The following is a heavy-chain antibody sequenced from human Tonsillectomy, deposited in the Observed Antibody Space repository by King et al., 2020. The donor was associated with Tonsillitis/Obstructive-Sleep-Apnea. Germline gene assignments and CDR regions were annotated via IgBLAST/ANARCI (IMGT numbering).Heavy chain of an antibody. V-gene: IGHV4-59*01. D-gene: IGHD2-21*01. J-gene: IGHJ2*01. CDR2: IYYSGST. CDR1: GGSISSYY. Sequence: QLQESGPGLVKPSETLSLTCTVSGGSISSYYWSWIRQPPGKGLEWIGYIYYSGSTNYNPSLKSRVTISVDTSKNQFSLKLSSVTAADTAVYYCARDLSYCGGDCYPDWYFDLWGRGTLVTVSS. CDR3: ARDLSYCGGDCYPDWYFDL.